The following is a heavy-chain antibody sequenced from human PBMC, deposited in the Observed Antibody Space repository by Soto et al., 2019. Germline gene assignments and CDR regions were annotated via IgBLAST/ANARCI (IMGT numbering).Heavy chain of an antibody. J-gene: IGHJ5*02. V-gene: IGHV4-30-4*01. CDR3: ARSVTIGWFDP. Sequence: PSETLSLTCTVSGGSISSGDYYWSWIRQPPGKGLEWIGYIYYSGSTYYNPSLKSRVTISVDTSKNQFSLKLSSVTASDTAVYYCARSVTIGWFDPWGQGTLVTVSS. CDR1: GGSISSGDYY. CDR2: IYYSGST. D-gene: IGHD3-16*01.